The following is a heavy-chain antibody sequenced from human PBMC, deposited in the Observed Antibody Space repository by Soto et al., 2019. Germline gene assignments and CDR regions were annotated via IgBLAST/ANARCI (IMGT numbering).Heavy chain of an antibody. V-gene: IGHV4-39*01. CDR2: IYYSGST. D-gene: IGHD6-13*01. Sequence: QLQLQESGPGLVKPSETLSLTCTVSGGSISSSSYYWGWIRQPPGKGLEWIGSIYYSGSTYYNPSLKSRVTISVDTSKNQFSLKLSSVTAADTAVYYCARRGEYSSSWYSGRDDAFDIWGQGTMVTVSS. J-gene: IGHJ3*02. CDR1: GGSISSSSYY. CDR3: ARRGEYSSSWYSGRDDAFDI.